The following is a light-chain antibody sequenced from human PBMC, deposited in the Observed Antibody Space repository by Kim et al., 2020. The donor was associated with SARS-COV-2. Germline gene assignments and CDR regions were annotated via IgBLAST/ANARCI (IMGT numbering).Light chain of an antibody. CDR1: SGSIASNY. CDR3: QSYENSGHSV. Sequence: NFMLTQPHSVSESPGKTVTISCTRSSGSIASNYVQWYQQRPGSSPTTLIYEDYLRPSGVPDRFSGSFDSSSNTASLPISGLQTEDEADYYCQSYENSGHSVFGGGTQLTFL. J-gene: IGLJ2*01. CDR2: EDY. V-gene: IGLV6-57*01.